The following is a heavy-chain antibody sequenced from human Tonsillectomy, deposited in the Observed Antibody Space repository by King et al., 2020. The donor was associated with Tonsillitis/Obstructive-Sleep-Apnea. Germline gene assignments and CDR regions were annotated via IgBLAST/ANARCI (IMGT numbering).Heavy chain of an antibody. Sequence: VQLVESGGGVVQPGRPLRLSCAASGFTFSTYGMHWVRQAPGKGLEWVAAIWYDGSNKYYGDSVKGRFTISRDNSKNTLYLQMNSLRAEDTAVYYCARSSKLVRVAAPTALDYWGQGTLVTVSS. J-gene: IGHJ4*02. D-gene: IGHD2-2*01. CDR3: ARSSKLVRVAAPTALDY. CDR2: IWYDGSNK. CDR1: GFTFSTYG. V-gene: IGHV3-33*01.